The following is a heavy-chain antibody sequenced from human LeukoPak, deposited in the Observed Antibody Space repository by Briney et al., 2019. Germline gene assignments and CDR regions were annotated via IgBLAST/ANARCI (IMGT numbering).Heavy chain of an antibody. CDR3: SAYYNGRGDY. Sequence: GGSLRLSCAASGVTFSNAWMTWVRQAPGRGLEWVGRSISRSEGVTTEYAAPVKDRFTISRDDSRNTVYLQMNSLKIEDTAVYYCSAYYNGRGDYWGQGTLVTVSS. CDR2: SISRSEGVTT. J-gene: IGHJ4*02. CDR1: GVTFSNAW. D-gene: IGHD3-10*01. V-gene: IGHV3-15*01.